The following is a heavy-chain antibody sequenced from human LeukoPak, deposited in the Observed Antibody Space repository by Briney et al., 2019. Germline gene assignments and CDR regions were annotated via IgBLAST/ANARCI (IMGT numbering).Heavy chain of an antibody. V-gene: IGHV3-30*03. D-gene: IGHD2-8*02. CDR2: IVHDGSNK. CDR1: GFTFSTYG. Sequence: GGSLRLSCAASGFTFSTYGMHWVRQAPGKGLEWVAVIVHDGSNKYYADSVKGRFTISRDNSKNTLYLQMNSLKTEDTAFYYCTADVPGGAYPFDSWGQGTLVTVSS. CDR3: TADVPGGAYPFDS. J-gene: IGHJ4*02.